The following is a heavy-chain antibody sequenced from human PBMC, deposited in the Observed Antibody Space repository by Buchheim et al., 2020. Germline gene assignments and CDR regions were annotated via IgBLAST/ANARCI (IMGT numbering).Heavy chain of an antibody. CDR3: ARSTIVIIATAPEY. V-gene: IGHV3-7*01. Sequence: EVQLVESGGGLVQPGGSLRLSCAVSGLTFSSYGMNWARQAPGKGLEWVANIKQDGSEKYYVDSVKGRFTISRDNAKNSLYLQMNSLRAEDTAVYYCARSTIVIIATAPEYWGQGTL. CDR1: GLTFSSYG. CDR2: IKQDGSEK. D-gene: IGHD2/OR15-2a*01. J-gene: IGHJ4*02.